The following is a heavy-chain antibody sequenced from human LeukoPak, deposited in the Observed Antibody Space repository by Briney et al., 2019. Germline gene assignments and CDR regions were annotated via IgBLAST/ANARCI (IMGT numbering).Heavy chain of an antibody. CDR2: ISSSSSYT. CDR1: GFSFSDYY. CDR3: ARHYGSGSYYDY. Sequence: PGGYLSLYCAASGFSFSDYYMSWIRQAPGKGLGWVSYISSSSSYTTYADSVKGRFTISRDNAKNSLYLQMNSLRAEDTAVYYCARHYGSGSYYDYWGQGTLVTVSS. D-gene: IGHD3-10*01. V-gene: IGHV3-11*06. J-gene: IGHJ4*02.